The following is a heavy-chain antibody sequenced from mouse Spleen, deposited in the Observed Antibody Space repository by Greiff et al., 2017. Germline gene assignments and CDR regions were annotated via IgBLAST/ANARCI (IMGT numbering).Heavy chain of an antibody. V-gene: IGHV5-17*01. CDR3: ARGAYYRYDVYFDY. D-gene: IGHD2-14*01. Sequence: EVKLVESGGGLVKPGGSLKLSCAASGFTFSDYGMHWVRQAPEKGLEWVAYISSGSSTIYYADTMKGRFTISRDNAKNTLFLQMTSLRSEDTAMYYCARGAYYRYDVYFDYWGQGTTLTVSS. CDR2: ISSGSSTI. J-gene: IGHJ2*01. CDR1: GFTFSDYG.